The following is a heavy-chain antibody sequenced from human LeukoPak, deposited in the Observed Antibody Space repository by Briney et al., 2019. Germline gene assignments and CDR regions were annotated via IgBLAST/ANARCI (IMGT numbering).Heavy chain of an antibody. V-gene: IGHV4-34*01. D-gene: IGHD6-13*01. CDR1: GGSFSGYY. J-gene: IGHJ5*02. CDR2: INHSGST. Sequence: SETLSLTCAVYGGSFSGYYWSWIRQPPGKGLEWIGEINHSGSTNYNPSLKSRVTISVDRSKNQFSLKLSSVTAADTAVYYCARGRTQQLAFDPWGQGTLVTVSS. CDR3: ARGRTQQLAFDP.